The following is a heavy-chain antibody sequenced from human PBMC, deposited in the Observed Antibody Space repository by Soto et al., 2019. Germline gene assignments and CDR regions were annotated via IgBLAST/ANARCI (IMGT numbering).Heavy chain of an antibody. CDR2: IYYSGST. J-gene: IGHJ4*02. D-gene: IGHD3-10*01. CDR1: GGSISSSSYY. CDR3: ARHGAYGSGSYYLDY. Sequence: SETLSLTCTVSGGSISSSSYYWGWIRQPPGKGLEWIGSIYYSGSTYYNPSLKSRVTISVDTSKNQFSLKLSSVTAADTAVYYCARHGAYGSGSYYLDYWGQGTLVTVSS. V-gene: IGHV4-39*01.